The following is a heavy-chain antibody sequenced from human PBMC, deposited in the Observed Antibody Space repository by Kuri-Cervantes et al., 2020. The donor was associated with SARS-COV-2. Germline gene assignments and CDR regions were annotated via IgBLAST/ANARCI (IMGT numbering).Heavy chain of an antibody. CDR1: GGSISSGGYY. CDR2: IYYSGST. D-gene: IGHD4-17*01. CDR3: ARYATVATSPHFDN. Sequence: LRLSCTVSGGSISSGGYYWSWIRQHPGKGLEWIGYIYYSGSTYYNPSLKSRVTISVDTSKNQFSLKLSSVTAADTAVYYCARYATVATSPHFDNWGQGTLVTVSS. J-gene: IGHJ4*02. V-gene: IGHV4-31*03.